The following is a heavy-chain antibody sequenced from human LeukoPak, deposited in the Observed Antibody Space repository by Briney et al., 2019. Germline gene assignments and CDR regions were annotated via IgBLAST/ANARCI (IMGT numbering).Heavy chain of an antibody. CDR2: ISYDGSSR. V-gene: IGHV3-30-3*01. CDR3: ARDLTSEISDTPMIIEWTFDY. CDR1: GFTFSTYG. J-gene: IGHJ4*02. Sequence: GGPLRLSCAASGFTFSTYGMHWVRQAPGKGLEWVTFISYDGSSRYYADSVRGRFTISRDNSKNTLHLQMNSLRTEDTAVYFCARDLTSEISDTPMIIEWTFDYWGQGTLVTVSS. D-gene: IGHD5-18*01.